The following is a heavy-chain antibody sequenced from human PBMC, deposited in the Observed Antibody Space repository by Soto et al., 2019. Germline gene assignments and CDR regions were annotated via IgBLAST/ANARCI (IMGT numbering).Heavy chain of an antibody. CDR1: GSSVSRYY. V-gene: IGHV4-59*08. J-gene: IGHJ4*02. Sequence: SETLSLTCTVSGSSVSRYYWGWIRQPPGKGLECIGYISYTENTNYNPSLKSRVTMSLDTSRNQISLNLTSVSAADTAVYYCARNATRSYDHWGQGALVTVSS. CDR3: ARNATRSYDH. CDR2: ISYTENT.